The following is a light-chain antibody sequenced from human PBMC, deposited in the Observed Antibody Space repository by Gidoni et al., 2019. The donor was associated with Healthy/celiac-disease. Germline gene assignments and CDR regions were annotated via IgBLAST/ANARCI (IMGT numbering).Light chain of an antibody. CDR3: QQYGSSPPTT. J-gene: IGKJ4*01. V-gene: IGKV3-20*01. CDR1: QSVSSSY. Sequence: EIVLTPSPATLSLSPGERATLSCRASQSVSSSYLAWYQQKPGQAPRLLIYGASSRATGIPDRCSGSGSGTDFTLTISRLEPEDFAVYYCQQYGSSPPTTFGGXTKVEIK. CDR2: GAS.